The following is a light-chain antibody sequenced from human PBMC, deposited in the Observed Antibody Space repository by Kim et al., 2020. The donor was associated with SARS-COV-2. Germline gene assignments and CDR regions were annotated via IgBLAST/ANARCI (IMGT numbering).Light chain of an antibody. CDR3: AVWNDSLNNL. Sequence: ELTQPPLVSGTPWQRVTISCSGSSSNIGSYSVNWYQQLPGAAPKLLIYNNNQRPSGVHDRFSGSNSGTSASLAISGLQSVDEADYFCAVWNDSLNNLFGGGTQLTVL. J-gene: IGLJ2*01. CDR2: NNN. CDR1: SSNIGSYS. V-gene: IGLV1-44*01.